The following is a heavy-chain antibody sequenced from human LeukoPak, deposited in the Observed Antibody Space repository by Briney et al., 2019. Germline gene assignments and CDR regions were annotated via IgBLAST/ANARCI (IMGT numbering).Heavy chain of an antibody. CDR3: ARGSASDWYFGL. Sequence: SETLSLTCTVSGGSISSGGYYWSWIRQPPGKGLEWIGYIYHSGSTYYNPSLKSRVTISVDRSKNQFSLKLSSVTAADTAVYYCARGSASDWYFGLWGRGTLVTVSS. CDR1: GGSISSGGYY. CDR2: IYHSGST. V-gene: IGHV4-30-2*01. J-gene: IGHJ2*01. D-gene: IGHD6-6*01.